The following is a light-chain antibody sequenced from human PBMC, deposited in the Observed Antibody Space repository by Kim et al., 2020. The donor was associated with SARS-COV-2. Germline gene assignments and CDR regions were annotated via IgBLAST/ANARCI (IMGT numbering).Light chain of an antibody. CDR3: QTWGTGIPV. V-gene: IGLV4-69*01. Sequence: QLVLTQSPSASASLGASVKLTCTLSSGHSSYVIAWHQQQPEKGPRYLMKLNSDGSHSKGDGIPDRFSGSSSGAERYLTISSLQSEDEADYYCQTWGTGIPVFGGGTQLTVL. CDR2: LNSDGSH. J-gene: IGLJ3*02. CDR1: SGHSSYV.